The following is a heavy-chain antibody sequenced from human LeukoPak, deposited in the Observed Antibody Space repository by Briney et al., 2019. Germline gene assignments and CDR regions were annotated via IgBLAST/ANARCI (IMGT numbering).Heavy chain of an antibody. J-gene: IGHJ3*02. CDR1: GFTFSGYA. CDR2: IGGIGGST. Sequence: GGSLRLSCAASGFTFSGYAMSWVRQAPGKGLEWVSAIGGIGGSTYYADSVKGRLTISRDNAKNTLYLQMNSLRAEATAVYYCAKDLVSGWPGGYFDIWGQGTMVTVSS. D-gene: IGHD6-19*01. CDR3: AKDLVSGWPGGYFDI. V-gene: IGHV3-23*01.